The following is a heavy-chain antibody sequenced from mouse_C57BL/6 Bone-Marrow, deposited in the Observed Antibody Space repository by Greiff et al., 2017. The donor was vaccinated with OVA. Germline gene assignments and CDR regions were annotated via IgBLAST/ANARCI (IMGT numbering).Heavy chain of an antibody. J-gene: IGHJ2*01. D-gene: IGHD2-4*01. CDR2: IDPENGDT. Sequence: VQLQQSGAELVRPGASVKLSCPASGFNIKDAYMHWVKQRPEQGLEWIGWIDPENGDTEYASKFQGKATITADPSSNTAYLQLSSLTSEDTAVYYCTTDDYDPFDYWGQGTTLTVSS. CDR3: TTDDYDPFDY. V-gene: IGHV14-4*01. CDR1: GFNIKDAY.